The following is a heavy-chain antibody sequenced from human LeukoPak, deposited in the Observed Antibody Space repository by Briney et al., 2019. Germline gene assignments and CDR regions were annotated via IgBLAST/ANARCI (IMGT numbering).Heavy chain of an antibody. J-gene: IGHJ4*02. D-gene: IGHD6-13*01. V-gene: IGHV3-48*04. CDR1: GFTFSSYS. CDR2: ISSSSSTI. Sequence: PGGSLRLSCAASGFTFSSYSMNWVRQAPGKGLEWVSYISSSSSTIYYADSVKGRFTISRDNAKNSLYLQMNSLRAEDMALYYCAKAAYSSSWYQRIDFDYWGQGTLVTVSS. CDR3: AKAAYSSSWYQRIDFDY.